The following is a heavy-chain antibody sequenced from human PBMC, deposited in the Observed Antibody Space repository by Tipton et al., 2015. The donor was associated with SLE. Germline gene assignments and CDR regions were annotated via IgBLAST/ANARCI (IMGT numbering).Heavy chain of an antibody. CDR1: VYSISSGYY. Sequence: TLSLTCAASVYSISSGYYWGWIRQPPGKGLEWIGSIYHSGSTYYNPSLKSRVTISVDTSKNQFSLKLSSVTAADTAVYYCARVFVGVWGQGTTVTVSS. CDR3: ARVFVGV. D-gene: IGHD3-3*01. CDR2: IYHSGST. J-gene: IGHJ6*02. V-gene: IGHV4-38-2*01.